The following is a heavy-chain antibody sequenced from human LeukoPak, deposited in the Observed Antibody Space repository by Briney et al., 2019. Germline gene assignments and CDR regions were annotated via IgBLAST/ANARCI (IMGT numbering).Heavy chain of an antibody. V-gene: IGHV1-69*13. D-gene: IGHD3-22*01. Sequence: SVKVSCKASGGTFSSYAISWVRQAPGQGLEWMGGINPIFGTANYAQKFQGRVTITADESTSTAYMELSSLRSEDTAVYYCARKRHYDSSGYLTLHYYGMDVWGQGTTVTVSS. CDR3: ARKRHYDSSGYLTLHYYGMDV. CDR2: INPIFGTA. CDR1: GGTFSSYA. J-gene: IGHJ6*02.